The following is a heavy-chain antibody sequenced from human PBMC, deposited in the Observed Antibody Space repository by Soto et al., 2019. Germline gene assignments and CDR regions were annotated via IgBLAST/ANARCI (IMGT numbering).Heavy chain of an antibody. Sequence: QVQLVQSGAEVRKPGSSVKISCTTSGGTFINYAINWVRQAPGQGLEWMGGIVPVHDTTSLARGFQDRVTFSADESTSIGFLVLSSVRSEDTAVYYWGSVVAGNYDFWGRHLDVWGQGTLVTVSS. CDR1: GGTFINYA. V-gene: IGHV1-69*11. CDR3: GSVVAGNYDFWGRHLDV. J-gene: IGHJ4*02. D-gene: IGHD3-3*01. CDR2: IVPVHDTT.